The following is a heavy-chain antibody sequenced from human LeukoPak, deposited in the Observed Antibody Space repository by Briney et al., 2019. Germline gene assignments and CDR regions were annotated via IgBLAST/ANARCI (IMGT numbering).Heavy chain of an antibody. CDR2: IFYRGNT. V-gene: IGHV4-39*07. D-gene: IGHD4-17*01. Sequence: SETLSLTCSVSGGSIRGSSFYWGWIRQPPGGGLEFIGSIFYRGNTYYNPSLKSRVTISVDTSRNQFSLKLTSMTAADTAIYYCAREGGYGDYIHASHVWGQGTMVTVSS. J-gene: IGHJ3*01. CDR3: AREGGYGDYIHASHV. CDR1: GGSIRGSSFY.